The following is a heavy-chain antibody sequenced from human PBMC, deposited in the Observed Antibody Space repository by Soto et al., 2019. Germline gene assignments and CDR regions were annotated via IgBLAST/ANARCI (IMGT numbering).Heavy chain of an antibody. Sequence: SETLSLTCTVSGGSISSYYWSWIRQPPGKGLEWIGYIYYSGSTNYNPSLKSRVTISVDTSKNQFSLKLSSVTAADTAVYYCARVGSIELDYYYYAMDVWGQGTTVTVS. D-gene: IGHD1-7*01. V-gene: IGHV4-59*01. CDR1: GGSISSYY. CDR2: IYYSGST. CDR3: ARVGSIELDYYYYAMDV. J-gene: IGHJ6*02.